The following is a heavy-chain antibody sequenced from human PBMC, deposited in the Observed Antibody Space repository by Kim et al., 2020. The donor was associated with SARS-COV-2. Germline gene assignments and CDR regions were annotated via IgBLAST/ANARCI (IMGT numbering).Heavy chain of an antibody. CDR1: GGSISSSSYY. Sequence: SETLSLTCTVSGGSISSSSYYWGWIRQPPGKGLEWIGSIYYSGSTYYNPSLKSRVTISVDTSKNQFSLKLSSVTAADTAVYYCARGGTAMVRSYFDSWG. CDR3: ARGGTAMVRSYFDS. V-gene: IGHV4-39*07. J-gene: IGHJ5*01. CDR2: IYYSGST. D-gene: IGHD5-18*01.